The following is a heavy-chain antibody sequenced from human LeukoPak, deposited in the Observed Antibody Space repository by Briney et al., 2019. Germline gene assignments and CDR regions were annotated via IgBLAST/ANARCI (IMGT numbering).Heavy chain of an antibody. J-gene: IGHJ6*02. CDR3: ARGGGRGDHCYYYGMDV. Sequence: SETLSLTCAVYGGSFSGYYWSWIRQPPGKGLEWIGEINHSGSTNYNPSLKSRVTISVDTSKNQFSLKLSSVTAADTAVYYCARGGGRGDHCYYYGMDVWGQGTTVTVSS. CDR1: GGSFSGYY. V-gene: IGHV4-34*01. CDR2: INHSGST. D-gene: IGHD1-26*01.